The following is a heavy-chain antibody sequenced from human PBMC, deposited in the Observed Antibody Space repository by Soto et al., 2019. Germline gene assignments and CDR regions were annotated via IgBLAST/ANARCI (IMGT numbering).Heavy chain of an antibody. CDR1: GGSISSYY. CDR2: IYYSGST. J-gene: IGHJ5*02. V-gene: IGHV4-59*01. Sequence: SETLSLTCTVSGGSISSYYWSWIRQPPGKGLEWIGYIYYSGSTNYNPSLKSRVTISVDTSKNQFSLKLSSVTAADTAVYYCARVGLWFGDLNPRGWFDPWGQGTLVTVSS. D-gene: IGHD3-10*01. CDR3: ARVGLWFGDLNPRGWFDP.